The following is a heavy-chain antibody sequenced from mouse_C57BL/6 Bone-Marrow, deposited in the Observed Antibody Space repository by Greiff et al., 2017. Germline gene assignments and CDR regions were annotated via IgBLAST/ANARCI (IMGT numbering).Heavy chain of an antibody. V-gene: IGHV1-7*01. Sequence: VQLQESGAELAKPGASVKLSCKASGYTFTSYWMHWVKQRPGQGLEWIGYINPSSGYTKYNQKFKDKATLTADKSSSTAYMQLSSLTYEDSAVYYCARSYYGSSSWFAYWGQGTLVTVSA. D-gene: IGHD1-1*01. J-gene: IGHJ3*01. CDR2: INPSSGYT. CDR1: GYTFTSYW. CDR3: ARSYYGSSSWFAY.